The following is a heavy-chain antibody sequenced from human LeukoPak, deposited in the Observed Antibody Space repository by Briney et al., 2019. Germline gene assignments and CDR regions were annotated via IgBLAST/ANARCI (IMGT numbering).Heavy chain of an antibody. J-gene: IGHJ4*02. V-gene: IGHV3-7*03. Sequence: GGSLRLSCAASGFTFSSYWMNWVRQTPGKGLEWVANIQQDGSDKNYVDSVRGRFTISRDNAKNSLYLQMNSLRAEDTAVYFCARVRGGYYFDYWGQGTLVTVSS. CDR1: GFTFSSYW. CDR2: IQQDGSDK. CDR3: ARVRGGYYFDY. D-gene: IGHD3-10*01.